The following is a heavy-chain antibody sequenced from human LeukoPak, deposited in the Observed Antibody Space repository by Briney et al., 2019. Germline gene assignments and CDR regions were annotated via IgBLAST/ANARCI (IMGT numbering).Heavy chain of an antibody. V-gene: IGHV1-69*13. D-gene: IGHD3-9*01. CDR2: IIPIFGTA. CDR1: GGTFSSYA. J-gene: IGHJ4*02. Sequence: SVKVSCKASGGTFSSYAISWVRQAPGQGLEWMGGIIPIFGTANYAQKFQGRVTITADESTSTAYMELSSLRSEDTAVYYCARDPSYDILTGYYNVPSYFDYWGQGTLVTVSS. CDR3: ARDPSYDILTGYYNVPSYFDY.